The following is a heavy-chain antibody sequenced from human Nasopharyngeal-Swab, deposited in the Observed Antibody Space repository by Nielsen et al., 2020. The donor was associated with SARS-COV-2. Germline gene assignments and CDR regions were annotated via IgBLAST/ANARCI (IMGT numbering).Heavy chain of an antibody. J-gene: IGHJ6*02. CDR3: ARARGQPHNYYYYGMDV. V-gene: IGHV7-4-1*02. CDR1: GYTFISYA. CDR2: INTNTGNP. Sequence: ASVKVACKASGYTFISYAMNWVRQAPGQELEWMGWINTNTGNPTYAQGFTGRFVFSLEASVSTAYLQISSLKAEDTAVYYCARARGQPHNYYYYGMDVWGQGTTVTVSS.